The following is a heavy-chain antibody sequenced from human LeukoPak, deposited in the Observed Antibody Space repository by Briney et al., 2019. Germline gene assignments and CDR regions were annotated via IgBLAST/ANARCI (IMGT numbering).Heavy chain of an antibody. D-gene: IGHD3-10*01. J-gene: IGHJ4*02. V-gene: IGHV3-7*04. CDR2: IKQDGSEK. CDR1: GFSFRDYW. CDR3: ARARITMVRGVKGSLYFDY. Sequence: GGSLRLSCAASGFSFRDYWMSWVRQAPGKGLEWVANIKQDGSEKYYVDSVKGRFTISRDNAKNSLYLQMNSLRAEDTAVYYCARARITMVRGVKGSLYFDYWGQGTLVTVSS.